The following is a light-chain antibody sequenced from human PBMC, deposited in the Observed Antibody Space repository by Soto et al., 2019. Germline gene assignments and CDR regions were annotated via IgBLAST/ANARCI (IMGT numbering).Light chain of an antibody. Sequence: EIVLTQSPGTLSLSPGERATLSCRASQSVSSSYLAWYQQKPGQAPRLLIYGASSRATGIPDRFSGSGSGTVFTITISRLEPEDFAVYYCQQYGRTFGPGTKVDIK. CDR2: GAS. CDR3: QQYGRT. V-gene: IGKV3-20*01. CDR1: QSVSSSY. J-gene: IGKJ3*01.